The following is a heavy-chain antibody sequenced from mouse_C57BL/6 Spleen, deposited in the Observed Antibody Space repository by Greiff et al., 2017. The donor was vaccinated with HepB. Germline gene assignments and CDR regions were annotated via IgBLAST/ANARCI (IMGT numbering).Heavy chain of an antibody. CDR1: GFTFSDYY. Sequence: EVKLVESEGGLVQPGSSMKLSCTASGFTFSDYYMAWVRQVPEKGLEWVANINYDGSSTYYLDSLKSRFIISRDNAKKILYLQMSSLKSEDTATYYFARDRGYYYFDYWGQGTTLTVSS. CDR3: ARDRGYYYFDY. J-gene: IGHJ2*01. D-gene: IGHD2-3*01. V-gene: IGHV5-16*01. CDR2: INYDGSST.